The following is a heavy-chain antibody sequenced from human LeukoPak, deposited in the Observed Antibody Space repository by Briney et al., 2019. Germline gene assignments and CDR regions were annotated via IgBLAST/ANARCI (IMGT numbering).Heavy chain of an antibody. J-gene: IGHJ4*02. CDR3: ARGHYGFDY. CDR1: GGSISSYY. Sequence: SETLSLTCTVSGGSISSYYWSWIRQPPGKGLEWIGYIYYSGSTNYNPSLKSRVTISVDTSKNQFSLKLSSVTAADTAVYYCARGHYGFDYWGQGTLVTVSS. CDR2: IYYSGST. V-gene: IGHV4-59*12. D-gene: IGHD3-16*01.